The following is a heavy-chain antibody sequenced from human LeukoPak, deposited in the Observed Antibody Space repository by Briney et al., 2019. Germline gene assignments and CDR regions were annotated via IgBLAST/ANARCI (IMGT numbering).Heavy chain of an antibody. V-gene: IGHV3-7*01. CDR3: ARDSSGTTFDY. CDR2: ISQDGSEK. Sequence: GGSLRLSCAASGFTFSSYWMSWVRQAPGKGLEWVGQISQDGSEKYYVDSVRGRFTFSRDNAKNSLYLQMNSLRAEDTAVYYCARDSSGTTFDYWGQGTLVTVSS. CDR1: GFTFSSYW. D-gene: IGHD1-7*01. J-gene: IGHJ4*02.